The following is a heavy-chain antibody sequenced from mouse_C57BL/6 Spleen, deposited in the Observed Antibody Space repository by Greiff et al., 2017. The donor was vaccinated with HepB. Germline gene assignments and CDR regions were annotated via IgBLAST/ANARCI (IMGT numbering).Heavy chain of an antibody. CDR2: ISSGSSTI. V-gene: IGHV5-17*01. CDR3: AMTGDYYGAWFAY. D-gene: IGHD1-1*01. Sequence: EVQGVESGGGLVKPGGSLKLSCAASGFTFSDYGMHWVRQAPEKGLEWVAYISSGSSTIYYADTVKGRFTISRDNAKNTLFLQMTSLRSEDTAMYYCAMTGDYYGAWFAYWGQGTLVTVSA. J-gene: IGHJ3*01. CDR1: GFTFSDYG.